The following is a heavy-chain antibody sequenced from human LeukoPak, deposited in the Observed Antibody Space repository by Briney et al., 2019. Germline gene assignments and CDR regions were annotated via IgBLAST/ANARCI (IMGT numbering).Heavy chain of an antibody. CDR1: GGSISSGDYY. CDR3: ARVDTAMAFFDY. D-gene: IGHD5-18*01. J-gene: IGHJ4*02. Sequence: SETLSLTCTVSGGSISSGDYYCSWIRQPPGKGLEWIGYIYYSGSTYYNPSLKSRVTISVDTSKNQFSLKLSSVTAADTAVYYCARVDTAMAFFDYWGQGTLVTVSS. V-gene: IGHV4-30-4*01. CDR2: IYYSGST.